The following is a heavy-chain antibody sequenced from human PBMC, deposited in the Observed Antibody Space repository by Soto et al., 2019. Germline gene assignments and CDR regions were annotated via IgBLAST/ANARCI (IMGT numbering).Heavy chain of an antibody. J-gene: IGHJ6*02. CDR3: AKAPWSGYEWDYGMDV. D-gene: IGHD5-12*01. V-gene: IGHV3-30*18. Sequence: QVQLVESGGGVVQPGRSLRLSCAASGFTFSSYGMHWVRQAPGKGLEWVAVISYDGSNKYYADSVKGRFTISRDNSKNTLYLQMSSLRAEDTAVYYCAKAPWSGYEWDYGMDVWGQGTTVTVSS. CDR1: GFTFSSYG. CDR2: ISYDGSNK.